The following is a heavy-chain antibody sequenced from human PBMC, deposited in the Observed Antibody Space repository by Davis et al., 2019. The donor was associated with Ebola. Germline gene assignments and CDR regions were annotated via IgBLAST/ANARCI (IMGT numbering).Heavy chain of an antibody. V-gene: IGHV3-64*01. D-gene: IGHD3-10*01. CDR2: ISTDGGGT. J-gene: IGHJ4*02. Sequence: GESLKISCAASGFTFSAYPMHWVRQAPGKGLEYVAAISTDGGGTYYANSVKGRFTISRDNSKNTLYLQMGSLRVDDMAVYYCARKFSSGTYWIDYCGRGTLVTVSS. CDR3: ARKFSSGTYWIDY. CDR1: GFTFSAYP.